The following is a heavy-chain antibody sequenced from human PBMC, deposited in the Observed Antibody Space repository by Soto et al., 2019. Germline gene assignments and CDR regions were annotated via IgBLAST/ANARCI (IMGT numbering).Heavy chain of an antibody. CDR3: AKSVYNWNDGSFDY. J-gene: IGHJ4*02. Sequence: QVQLVESGGGVVQPGRSLRLSCAASGFTFSTYGMHWVRQAPGKGLEWVAVISYDGNNKYYADSVKGRFTISRDNSKNTLYLQMSSLRAEDTAVYYCAKSVYNWNDGSFDYWGQGTLVTVSS. CDR1: GFTFSTYG. CDR2: ISYDGNNK. V-gene: IGHV3-30*18. D-gene: IGHD1-1*01.